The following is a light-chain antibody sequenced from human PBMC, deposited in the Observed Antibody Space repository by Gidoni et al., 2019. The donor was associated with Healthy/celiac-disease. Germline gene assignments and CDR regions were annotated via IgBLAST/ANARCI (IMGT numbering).Light chain of an antibody. CDR1: SSNIGAGYD. CDR2: GTS. J-gene: IGLJ2*01. V-gene: IGLV1-40*01. Sequence: QSVLTQPPSVSAAPGQRVTISCTGSSSNIGAGYDVTWYQQLPGTAPNLLIYGTSNRPSGVPDRFSGSKSGTSASLAITGLQAEDEADYYCQSYDSSLSGSVFGGGTKLTVL. CDR3: QSYDSSLSGSV.